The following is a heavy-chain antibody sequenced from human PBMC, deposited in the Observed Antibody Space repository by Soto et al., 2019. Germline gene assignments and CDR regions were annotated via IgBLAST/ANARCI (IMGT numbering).Heavy chain of an antibody. Sequence: SETLSLTCTVSGGSISSSSYYWGWIRQPPGKGLEWIGSIYYSGSTYYNPSLKSRVTISVDTSKNQFSLKLSSVTAADRAVYYCARVGSSSWYYDYWGQGTLVTVPS. CDR1: GGSISSSSYY. V-gene: IGHV4-39*07. J-gene: IGHJ4*02. CDR2: IYYSGST. CDR3: ARVGSSSWYYDY. D-gene: IGHD6-13*01.